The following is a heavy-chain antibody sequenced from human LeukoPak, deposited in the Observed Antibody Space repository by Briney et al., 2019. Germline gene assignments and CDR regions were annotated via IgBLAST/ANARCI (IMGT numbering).Heavy chain of an antibody. CDR2: IKTDGTTT. Sequence: GGSLRLSCAASGFTFSSYWMHWVRKAPGEGLVWVSRIKTDGTTTNYADSVKGRFTVSRDNAKNTLYLQMSSLRAEDTAVYYCARGPYTSGVYRLDYWGQGTLVTVSS. CDR1: GFTFSSYW. D-gene: IGHD6-19*01. J-gene: IGHJ4*02. CDR3: ARGPYTSGVYRLDY. V-gene: IGHV3-74*01.